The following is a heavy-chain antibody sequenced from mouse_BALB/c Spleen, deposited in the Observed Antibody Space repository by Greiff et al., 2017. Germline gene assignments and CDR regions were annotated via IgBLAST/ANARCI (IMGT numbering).Heavy chain of an antibody. CDR1: GFTFTDYY. D-gene: IGHD4-1*01. J-gene: IGHJ4*01. CDR3: ARGLGGYAMDY. V-gene: IGHV7-3*02. CDR2: IRNKANGYTT. Sequence: EVKLVESGGGLVQPGGSLRLSCATSGFTFTDYYMSWVRQPPGKALEWLGFIRNKANGYTTEYSASVKGRFTIYRDNSQSILYLQMNTLRAEDSATYYCARGLGGYAMDYWGQGTSVTVSS.